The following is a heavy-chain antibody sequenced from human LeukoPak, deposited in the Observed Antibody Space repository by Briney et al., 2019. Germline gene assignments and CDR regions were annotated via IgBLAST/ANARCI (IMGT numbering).Heavy chain of an antibody. D-gene: IGHD5-18*01. CDR2: INHSGST. J-gene: IGHJ4*02. V-gene: IGHV4-34*01. CDR1: GGSFRGYY. Sequence: SETLSLTCAVYGGSFRGYYWSWIRQPPGKGLEWIGEINHSGSTNYNPSLKSRVTISVDTSKNQFSLKLSSVTAADTAVYYCARAQTSRRGYSYGYRYWGQGTLVTVSS. CDR3: ARAQTSRRGYSYGYRY.